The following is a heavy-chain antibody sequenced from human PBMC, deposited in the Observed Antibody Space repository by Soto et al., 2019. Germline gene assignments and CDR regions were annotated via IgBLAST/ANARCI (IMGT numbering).Heavy chain of an antibody. CDR1: GGSPSGGSSY. V-gene: IGHV4-61*01. Sequence: PSETLSLTCTVSGGSPSGGSSYWNWIRQPPGKQVEWIGYIYDSGATKYNPSLKSRVTISQDTSKNQFSLKMNSVTPSDTAVYYCARDWGPYWFDPWGQGILVTVS. CDR2: IYDSGAT. J-gene: IGHJ5*02. D-gene: IGHD3-16*01. CDR3: ARDWGPYWFDP.